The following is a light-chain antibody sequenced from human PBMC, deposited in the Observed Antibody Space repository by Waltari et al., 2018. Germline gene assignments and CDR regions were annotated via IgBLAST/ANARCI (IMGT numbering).Light chain of an antibody. CDR2: AAS. CDR3: QQYYSYPPYT. Sequence: AIRMTQSPSSLSASTGDRVTITCRASQGISSYLAWYQQKPGKAPQLLIYAASTLQSGVPSRFSGSGSGTDFTLTISCLQSEDFATYYCQQYYSYPPYTFGQGTKLEIK. J-gene: IGKJ2*01. V-gene: IGKV1-8*01. CDR1: QGISSY.